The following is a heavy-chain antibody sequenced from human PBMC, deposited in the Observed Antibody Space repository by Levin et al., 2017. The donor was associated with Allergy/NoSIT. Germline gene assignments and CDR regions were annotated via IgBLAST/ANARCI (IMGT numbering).Heavy chain of an antibody. J-gene: IGHJ4*02. CDR3: ARSYCSTTSCYTGFGNY. V-gene: IGHV5-51*01. CDR1: GYTFTSYW. CDR2: IYPGDSET. Sequence: GESLKISCKGFGYTFTSYWIGWVRQMPGKGLEWMGIIYPGDSETRYSPSFQGQVTISADKSISTAYLQWSSLKASDTAMYFCARSYCSTTSCYTGFGNYWGQGTLVTVSS. D-gene: IGHD2-2*02.